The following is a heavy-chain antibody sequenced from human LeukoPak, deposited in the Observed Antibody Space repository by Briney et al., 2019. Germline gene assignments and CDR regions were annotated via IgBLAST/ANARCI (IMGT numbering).Heavy chain of an antibody. V-gene: IGHV3-7*01. CDR3: ARDPSFDYGDFYFDY. D-gene: IGHD4-17*01. Sequence: GGSLRLSCAASGFTFSNLWMSWVRQAPGKGLKWVANIKQDGSEKYYVDSVKGRFTISRDNAQNSLYLQMNSLRAEDTAVYYCARDPSFDYGDFYFDYWGQGTLVTVSS. CDR2: IKQDGSEK. CDR1: GFTFSNLW. J-gene: IGHJ4*02.